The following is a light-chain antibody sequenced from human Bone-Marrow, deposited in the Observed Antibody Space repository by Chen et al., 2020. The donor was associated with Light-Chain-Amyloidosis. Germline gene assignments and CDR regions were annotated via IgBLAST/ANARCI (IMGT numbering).Light chain of an antibody. Sequence: SYVLTQPSSVSVAPGQTATIACGGNNIGSTMVHWYQQTPGQAPLLVVYDDSDRPSGIPERLAGSHSGNTATLTISRVEAGDEADYYCQVWDRSSDRPVFGGGTKLTVL. CDR2: DDS. V-gene: IGLV3-21*02. CDR1: NIGSTM. J-gene: IGLJ3*02. CDR3: QVWDRSSDRPV.